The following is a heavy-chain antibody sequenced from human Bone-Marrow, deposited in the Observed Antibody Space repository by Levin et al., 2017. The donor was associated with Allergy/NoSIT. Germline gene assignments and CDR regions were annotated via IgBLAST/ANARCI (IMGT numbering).Heavy chain of an antibody. D-gene: IGHD2-2*01. CDR3: FIVVVPATGGYSYGYLDY. CDR1: GYTFTSYY. CDR2: INPSGGST. J-gene: IGHJ4*02. Sequence: GESLKISCKASGYTFTSYYMHWVRQAPGQGLEWMGIINPSGGSTSYAQKFQGRVTMTRDTSTSTVYMELSSLRSEDTAVYYCFIVVVPATGGYSYGYLDYWGQGTLVTVSS. V-gene: IGHV1-46*01.